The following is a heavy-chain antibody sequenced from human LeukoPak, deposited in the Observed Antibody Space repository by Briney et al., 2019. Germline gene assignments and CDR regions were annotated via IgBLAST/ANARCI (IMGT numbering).Heavy chain of an antibody. CDR3: ARHLSVVGATGDAFDI. D-gene: IGHD1-26*01. CDR2: IYYSGST. Sequence: KPSETLSLTCTVSGGSISSSSYYWGWIRQPPGKGLEWIGSIYYSGSTYYNPSLKSRVTISVDTSKNQFSLKLSSVTAADTAVYYCARHLSVVGATGDAFDIWGQGTMVTVSS. V-gene: IGHV4-39*01. J-gene: IGHJ3*02. CDR1: GGSISSSSYY.